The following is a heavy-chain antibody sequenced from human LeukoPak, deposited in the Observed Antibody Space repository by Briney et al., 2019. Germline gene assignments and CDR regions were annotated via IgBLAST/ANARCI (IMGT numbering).Heavy chain of an antibody. D-gene: IGHD3-9*01. J-gene: IGHJ4*02. CDR1: GGSISSGGYY. V-gene: IGHV4-39*07. CDR3: ARAGRRQSVILTGYQKRTPPGGVFDY. CDR2: INHSGST. Sequence: PSETVSLTCTVSGGSISSGGYYWTWIRQPPGRGLEWIGEINHSGSTNYNPSLKNRVNISVDTSKNQFSLKLSSVTAADTAVYYWARAGRRQSVILTGYQKRTPPGGVFDYWGQGTLVTVSS.